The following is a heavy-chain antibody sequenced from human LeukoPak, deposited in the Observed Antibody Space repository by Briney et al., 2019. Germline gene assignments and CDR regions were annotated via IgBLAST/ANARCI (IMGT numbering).Heavy chain of an antibody. J-gene: IGHJ4*02. D-gene: IGHD2-2*01. CDR2: INPNSGGI. V-gene: IGHV1-2*02. CDR1: GYTFTGYY. CDR3: ARDDCSSTSCYGKLDY. Sequence: AASVKVSCKASGYTFTGYYMHWVRQAPGQGLEWMGWINPNSGGINYAQKFQGRVTMTRDTSISTAYMELSRLRSDDTAVYYCARDDCSSTSCYGKLDYWGQGTLVTVSS.